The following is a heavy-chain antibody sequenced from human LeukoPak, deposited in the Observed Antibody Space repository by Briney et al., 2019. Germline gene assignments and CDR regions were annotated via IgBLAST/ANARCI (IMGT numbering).Heavy chain of an antibody. Sequence: ASVKVSCKASGGAFSSYAIRWVREAPGQGLEWMARIIPIFGTANYAQKFQGRVTITTDESTSTAYMELSSLRSEDTAVYYCARNLHYYDSSGYLDYWGQGTLVTVSS. V-gene: IGHV1-69*05. CDR3: ARNLHYYDSSGYLDY. CDR1: GGAFSSYA. J-gene: IGHJ4*02. D-gene: IGHD3-22*01. CDR2: IIPIFGTA.